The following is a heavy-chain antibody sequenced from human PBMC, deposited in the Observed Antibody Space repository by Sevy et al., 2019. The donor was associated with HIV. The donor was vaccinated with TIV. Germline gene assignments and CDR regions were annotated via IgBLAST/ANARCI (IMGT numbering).Heavy chain of an antibody. CDR2: ISYDGSNK. CDR3: AKDVVYCSGGSCPEPCYYYGMDV. V-gene: IGHV3-30*18. D-gene: IGHD2-15*01. CDR1: GFTFSSYG. Sequence: GGSLRLSCAASGFTFSSYGMHWVRQAPGKGLEWVAVISYDGSNKYYADSVKGRFTISRDNSKSTLYLQMNSLRAEDKAVCYCAKDVVYCSGGSCPEPCYYYGMDVWGQGTTVTVSS. J-gene: IGHJ6*02.